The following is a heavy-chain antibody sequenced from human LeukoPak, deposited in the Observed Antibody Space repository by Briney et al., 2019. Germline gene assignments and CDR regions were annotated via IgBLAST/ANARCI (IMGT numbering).Heavy chain of an antibody. CDR1: GYTFTSYF. CDR2: INPSGGST. J-gene: IGHJ4*02. CDR3: ARDSADYGDYDY. Sequence: VGSVKVSCKASGYTFTSYFMHWVRQAPGQGLDWMGIINPSGGSTSYAQKFQGRVTMTRDTSTSTVYMELSSLRSEDTAVYYCARDSADYGDYDYWGQGTLVTVSS. V-gene: IGHV1-46*01. D-gene: IGHD4-17*01.